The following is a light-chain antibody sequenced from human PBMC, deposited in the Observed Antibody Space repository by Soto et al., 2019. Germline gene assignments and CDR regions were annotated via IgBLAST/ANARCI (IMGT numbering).Light chain of an antibody. CDR1: QSVNSN. CDR3: QQYTHWPPWT. CDR2: GAS. V-gene: IGKV3-15*01. J-gene: IGKJ1*01. Sequence: IEMSKSPATLSVSPGERATLSCRASQSVNSNLAWYQQKPGQAPRLLIYGASTRATGIPVRFSGSGSGTEFTLTISSLQSEDYAVYYCQQYTHWPPWTFGQGTKVDIK.